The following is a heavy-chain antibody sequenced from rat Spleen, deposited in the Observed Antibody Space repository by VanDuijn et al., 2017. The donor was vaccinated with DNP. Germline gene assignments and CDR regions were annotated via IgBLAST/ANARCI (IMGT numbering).Heavy chain of an antibody. V-gene: IGHV5-17*01. J-gene: IGHJ3*01. CDR2: ISFDGRRI. CDR1: GFIFSDYA. CDR3: ARPMDYYSGGFAY. Sequence: EVQLVESGGGLVQPGRSLKVSCAASGFIFSDYAMAWVLQAPKKGLEWVATISFDGRRIYYRDSVKGRFTISRDNAKSTLYLQMNSLRSEDMATYYCARPMDYYSGGFAYWGQGTLVTVSS. D-gene: IGHD1-1*01.